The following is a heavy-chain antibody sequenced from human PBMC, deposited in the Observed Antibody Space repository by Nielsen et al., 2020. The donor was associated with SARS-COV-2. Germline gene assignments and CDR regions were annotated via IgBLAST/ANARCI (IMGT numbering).Heavy chain of an antibody. CDR2: INAGNGNT. J-gene: IGHJ6*03. D-gene: IGHD1-26*01. V-gene: IGHV1-3*01. Sequence: ASVKVSCKASGYTFTSYAMHWVRQAPGQRLEWMGWINAGNGNTKYSQKFQGRVTITRDTSASTAYMELSSLRSEDTAVYYCARDLVAGATTWYYMDVWGKGTTVTVSS. CDR1: GYTFTSYA. CDR3: ARDLVAGATTWYYMDV.